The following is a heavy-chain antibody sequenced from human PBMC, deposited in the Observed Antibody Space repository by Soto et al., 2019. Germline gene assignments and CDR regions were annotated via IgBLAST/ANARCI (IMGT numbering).Heavy chain of an antibody. CDR3: ARGHPRGRYFDWLIFPLGY. D-gene: IGHD3-9*01. Sequence: GGSLRLSCAASGLTFDDYGMSWARQAPGKGLQWVAGINWNGRTRDYVDSVRGRFTISRDDANSHVYLEMNDVRPEDTALYYSARGHPRGRYFDWLIFPLGYWGRGAQVTVSS. CDR1: GLTFDDYG. V-gene: IGHV3-20*04. CDR2: INWNGRTR. J-gene: IGHJ4*02.